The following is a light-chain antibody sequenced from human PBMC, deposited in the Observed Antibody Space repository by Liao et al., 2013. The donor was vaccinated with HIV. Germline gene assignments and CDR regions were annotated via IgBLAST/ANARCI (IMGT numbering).Light chain of an antibody. CDR1: NIGTTA. CDR2: YDS. J-gene: IGLJ1*01. V-gene: IGLV3-21*01. CDR3: QVWDSNTDHYV. Sequence: SFVLTQPPSVSVAPGETASIACGGNNIGTTAVQWYQQKPGQAPMLVIFYDSDRPSGIPERFSGSKSGNTATLTISGTQPMDEADYYCQVWDSNTDHYVFGTGTQVTVL.